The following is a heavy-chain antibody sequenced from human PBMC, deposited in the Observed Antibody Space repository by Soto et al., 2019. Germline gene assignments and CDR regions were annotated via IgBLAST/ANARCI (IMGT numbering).Heavy chain of an antibody. CDR2: IIPIFGTA. J-gene: IGHJ6*02. D-gene: IGHD3-10*01. CDR1: GCTFSSYA. Sequence: ASVKVSCKASGCTFSSYAISWVRQAPGQGLEWMGGIIPIFGTANYAQKFQGRVTITADKSTSTAYMELSSLRSEDTAVYYCARAYGSGSYYRAQSYYYYGMDVWGQGTTVTVSS. CDR3: ARAYGSGSYYRAQSYYYYGMDV. V-gene: IGHV1-69*06.